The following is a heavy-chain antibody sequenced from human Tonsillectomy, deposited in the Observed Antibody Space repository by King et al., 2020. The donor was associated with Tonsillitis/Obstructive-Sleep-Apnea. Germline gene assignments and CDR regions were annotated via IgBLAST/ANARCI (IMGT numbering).Heavy chain of an antibody. CDR2: IDYSGST. V-gene: IGHV4-59*01. CDR3: GREALDAFDI. CDR1: GGSISSYY. Sequence: VQLQESGPGLVKPSETLSLTCTVSGGSISSYYWSWIRQPPGKGLEWIGYIDYSGSTNYNPSLKSRVTISVDTSKNQFSLKLSSVTAADTAVYYCGREALDAFDIWGQGTMVTVSS. J-gene: IGHJ3*02.